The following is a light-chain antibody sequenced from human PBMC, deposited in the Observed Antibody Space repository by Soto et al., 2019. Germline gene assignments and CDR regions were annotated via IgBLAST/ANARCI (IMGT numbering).Light chain of an antibody. Sequence: EIVLTQSPGTLSLSPGERATLSCRASQSVSSSYLAWYQQKLGQAPRLLIYGASSRETGIPDRFSGSGSETEFTLTISRLEPEDFEVYDCQQYGSSTLTFGGGTKVDIK. V-gene: IGKV3-20*01. CDR2: GAS. CDR3: QQYGSSTLT. J-gene: IGKJ4*02. CDR1: QSVSSSY.